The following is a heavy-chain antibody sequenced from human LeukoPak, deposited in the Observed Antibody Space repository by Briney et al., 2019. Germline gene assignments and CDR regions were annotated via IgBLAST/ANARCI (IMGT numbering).Heavy chain of an antibody. CDR2: IYPGDSDT. CDR1: GYSFTSYW. CDR3: ARQRAVAATRVRYFDY. Sequence: GESLQISCKGSGYSFTSYWIGWVRQMPGNGLEWMGIIYPGDSDTRYSPSFQGQVTISADKSISTAYLQWSSLKASDTAMYYCARQRAVAATRVRYFDYWGQGTLVTVSS. D-gene: IGHD6-19*01. J-gene: IGHJ4*02. V-gene: IGHV5-51*01.